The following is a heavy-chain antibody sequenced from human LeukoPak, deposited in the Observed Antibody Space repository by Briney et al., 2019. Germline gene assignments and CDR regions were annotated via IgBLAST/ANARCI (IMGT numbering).Heavy chain of an antibody. V-gene: IGHV3-23*01. J-gene: IGHJ4*02. CDR2: ISGSGGST. CDR3: AKVPLERSSGYYFGY. Sequence: GGSLRLSCAASGFTFSSYAMSWVRQAPGKGLEWVSAISGSGGSTYYADSVKGRFTISRDNSKNTLYLQMNSLRAEDTAVYYCAKVPLERSSGYYFGYWGQGTLVTVPS. CDR1: GFTFSSYA. D-gene: IGHD3-22*01.